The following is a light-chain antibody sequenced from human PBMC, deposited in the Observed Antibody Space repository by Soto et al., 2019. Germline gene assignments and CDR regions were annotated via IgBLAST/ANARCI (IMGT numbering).Light chain of an antibody. CDR2: RAS. CDR1: QTISSW. V-gene: IGKV1-5*03. Sequence: DIKMTQSPSTLSGSVGDRVTITCRASQTISSWLAWYQQKPGKAPKLLIYRASSLESGVPSRFSGSGSGTEFTLTISSLQPDDFATYYCQQLNSYPLTFGGGTRWIS. J-gene: IGKJ4*01. CDR3: QQLNSYPLT.